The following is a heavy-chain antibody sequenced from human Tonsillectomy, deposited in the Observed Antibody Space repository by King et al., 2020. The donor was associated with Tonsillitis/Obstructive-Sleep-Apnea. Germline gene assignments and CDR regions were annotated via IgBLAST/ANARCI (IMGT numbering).Heavy chain of an antibody. V-gene: IGHV4-39*01. CDR1: GGSISSSSYY. CDR2: IYYSGST. J-gene: IGHJ5*02. Sequence: QLQESGPGLVKPSETLSLTCTVSGGSISSSSYYWGWIRQPPGKGLEWIGSIYYSGSTYYNPSLKSRVTISVDTSKNQFSLKLSSVTAADTAVYYCARREWELRGRSGRFDPWGQGTLVTVSS. D-gene: IGHD1-26*01. CDR3: ARREWELRGRSGRFDP.